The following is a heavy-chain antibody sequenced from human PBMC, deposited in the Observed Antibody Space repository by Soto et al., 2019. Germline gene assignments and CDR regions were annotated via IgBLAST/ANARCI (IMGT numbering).Heavy chain of an antibody. J-gene: IGHJ4*02. CDR1: GGSISSGGYY. V-gene: IGHV4-30-2*01. CDR2: IYHSGST. Sequence: SETLSLTCTVSGGSISSGGYYWSWIRQQPGKGLEWIGYIYHSGSTYYNPSLKSRVTISVDRSKNQFSLKLSSVTAADTAVYYCARGSYGYFDYWGQGTLVTVSS. D-gene: IGHD3-16*01. CDR3: ARGSYGYFDY.